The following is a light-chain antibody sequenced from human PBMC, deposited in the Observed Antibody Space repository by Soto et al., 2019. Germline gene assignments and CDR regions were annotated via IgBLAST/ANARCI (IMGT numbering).Light chain of an antibody. CDR3: QQYNIYTIN. V-gene: IGKV1D-16*01. J-gene: IGKJ4*01. CDR1: QDINSY. CDR2: AAS. Sequence: DVQMTQSPSSLSASVGDRVTITCRASQDINSYLAWYQQKPGNAPKSLIYAASSLQTGVPSRFSGSESGTDFTLTISNLQPEDYATYYCQQYNIYTINFGGGTKGEIK.